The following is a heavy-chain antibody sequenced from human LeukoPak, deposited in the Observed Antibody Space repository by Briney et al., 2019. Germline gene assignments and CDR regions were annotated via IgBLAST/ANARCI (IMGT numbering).Heavy chain of an antibody. Sequence: ASVKVSCKASGYTFTSYYMHWVRQAPGQGLECMGIINPSGASTGYAQKFQGRVTMTWDTSTSTVYMELSSLRSEDTAVYYCARFSSSWYSSFDYWGQGTLVTVSS. CDR3: ARFSSSWYSSFDY. D-gene: IGHD6-13*01. V-gene: IGHV1-46*01. J-gene: IGHJ4*02. CDR2: INPSGAST. CDR1: GYTFTSYY.